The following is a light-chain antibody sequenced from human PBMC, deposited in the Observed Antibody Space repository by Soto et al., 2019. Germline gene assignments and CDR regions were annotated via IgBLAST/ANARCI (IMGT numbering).Light chain of an antibody. Sequence: IQLTQSPSSLSASVGDRVTITCRASQDIAIYLVWYQQKQGEAPKTXIYAASTLYGGVPSRFSGSGSGTDFALTITSLQAEDFETYYCQQLRMYTSTFGGGTKVDI. CDR3: QQLRMYTST. CDR2: AAS. J-gene: IGKJ4*01. CDR1: QDIAIY. V-gene: IGKV1-9*01.